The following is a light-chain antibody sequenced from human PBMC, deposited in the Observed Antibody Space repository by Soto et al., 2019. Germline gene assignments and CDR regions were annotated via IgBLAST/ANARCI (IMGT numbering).Light chain of an antibody. V-gene: IGKV3-20*01. CDR3: QQYGSSPPWT. CDR1: QSVSSSY. J-gene: IGKJ1*01. Sequence: EIVLTQSPGTLSLSPGERATLSCRASQSVSSSYLAWYQQKPGQAPRLLIYGASSRATGIPDRFSGSGAGTDFTLTLSRLVPEDFAVYYCQQYGSSPPWTFGQGTKVEIK. CDR2: GAS.